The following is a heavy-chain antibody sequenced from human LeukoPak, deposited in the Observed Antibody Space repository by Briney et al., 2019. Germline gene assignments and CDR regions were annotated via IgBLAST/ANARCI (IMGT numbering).Heavy chain of an antibody. CDR3: ARGRVVAGADRFEF. V-gene: IGHV1-2*02. Sequence: ASVKVSCKTSGYTFTDYYIHWVRQAPGQGLEWMAWINSNGGGADYAQKFQGRVTLTRDTSISTAYMELSSLRHDDTAMYYCARGRVVAGADRFEFWGQGTLVIVSS. CDR2: INSNGGGA. J-gene: IGHJ4*02. D-gene: IGHD6-19*01. CDR1: GYTFTDYY.